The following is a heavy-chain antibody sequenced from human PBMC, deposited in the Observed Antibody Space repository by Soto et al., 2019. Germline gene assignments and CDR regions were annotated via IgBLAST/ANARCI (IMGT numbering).Heavy chain of an antibody. CDR2: IKQDGSEK. D-gene: IGHD3-3*01. Sequence: EAQLVESGGGLVQPGGSLRLSCAASGFTFTNYWMSWVRQAPGKGLEWVANIKQDGSEKYYADSAKGRFIISRHNAKTSLYLPMNRPRADDTAVYYCARDMGVFWSGYPEGGFDYGGQGTPVTVSS. CDR3: ARDMGVFWSGYPEGGFDY. J-gene: IGHJ4*02. CDR1: GFTFTNYW. V-gene: IGHV3-7*01.